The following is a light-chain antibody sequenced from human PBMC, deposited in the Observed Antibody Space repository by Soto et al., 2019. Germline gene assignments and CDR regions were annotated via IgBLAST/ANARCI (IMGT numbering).Light chain of an antibody. J-gene: IGLJ1*01. CDR3: SSYAGSNNYV. V-gene: IGLV2-8*01. CDR1: SSDVGGYNY. Sequence: QSALTQPPSASGSPGQSVTISCTGTSSDVGGYNYVSWYQQHPGKAPKLMIYEVNKRPSGVLDRFSGSKSANTASLTVSGLQAEDEADYYCSSYAGSNNYVFGTGTKLTVL. CDR2: EVN.